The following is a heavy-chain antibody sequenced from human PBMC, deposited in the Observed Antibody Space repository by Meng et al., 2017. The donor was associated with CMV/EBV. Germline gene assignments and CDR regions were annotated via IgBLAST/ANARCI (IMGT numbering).Heavy chain of an antibody. CDR2: IRYDGSNK. J-gene: IGHJ4*02. V-gene: IGHV3-30*02. Sequence: QVELGESGGGVVQPGGSLRLSCAASGFTFSSYGMHWVRQAPGKGLEWVAFIRYDGSNKYYADSVKGRFTISRDNSKNTLYLQMNSLRAEDTAVYYCAKPPMASGDYFDYWGQGTLVTVSS. D-gene: IGHD3-10*01. CDR1: GFTFSSYG. CDR3: AKPPMASGDYFDY.